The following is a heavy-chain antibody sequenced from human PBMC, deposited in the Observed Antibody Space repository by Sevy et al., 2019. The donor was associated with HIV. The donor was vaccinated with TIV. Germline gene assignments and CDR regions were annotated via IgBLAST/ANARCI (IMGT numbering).Heavy chain of an antibody. V-gene: IGHV3-7*01. Sequence: GGSLRLSCTASGFTFSNYWMSWVRQAPGKGLEWVANIKQDGSEKYCVDSVKDRFTISRDNARNSLFLQMNSLRAEDTAVYYCVRHFSSSWTTRHFDCWGQGTLVTVSS. J-gene: IGHJ4*02. CDR1: GFTFSNYW. CDR2: IKQDGSEK. CDR3: VRHFSSSWTTRHFDC. D-gene: IGHD6-13*01.